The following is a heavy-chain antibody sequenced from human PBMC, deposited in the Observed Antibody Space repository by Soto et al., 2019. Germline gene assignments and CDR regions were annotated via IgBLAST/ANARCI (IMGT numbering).Heavy chain of an antibody. Sequence: SGHTLVNPTQTLTLTCTCSVFSVMTRGVGVGWIRQPPGKTLEWLALIYWNDFKRYTPSLESRLTITKDTSKNQVVLTVTNVDPADTATYYCAHSRGYNGYEGPPLYEMYVWGQGT. CDR3: AHSRGYNGYEGPPLYEMYV. CDR1: VFSVMTRGVG. CDR2: IYWNDFK. V-gene: IGHV2-5*01. D-gene: IGHD5-12*01. J-gene: IGHJ6*02.